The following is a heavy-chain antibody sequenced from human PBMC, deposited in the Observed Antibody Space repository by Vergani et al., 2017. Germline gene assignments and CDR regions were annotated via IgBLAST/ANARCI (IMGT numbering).Heavy chain of an antibody. CDR2: TWYDGNNK. V-gene: IGHV3-33*01. CDR3: ARGNYYGSGTYVGP. D-gene: IGHD3-10*01. Sequence: QVQLVESGGGVVQPGRSLRLSCAASGFTFNQYGMHWVRQAPGKGLEWVAVTWYDGNNKQYADSVKGRFTISRDNSKSTLHLQINNLRVEDTAVYYCARGNYYGSGTYVGPWGQGALVTVSS. J-gene: IGHJ5*02. CDR1: GFTFNQYG.